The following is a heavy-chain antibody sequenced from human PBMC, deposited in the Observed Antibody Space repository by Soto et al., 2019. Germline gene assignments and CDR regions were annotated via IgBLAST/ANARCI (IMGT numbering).Heavy chain of an antibody. CDR1: GFTFSSYS. D-gene: IGHD3-22*01. Sequence: GGSLRLSCAGSGFTFSSYSMNWVRQAPGKGLEWVSYISSSSSTIYYADSVKGRFTISRDNAKNSLYLQMNSLRAEDTAVYYCARGPYYYHSSGPWGYFDLWGRGTLVTVSS. CDR2: ISSSSSTI. CDR3: ARGPYYYHSSGPWGYFDL. J-gene: IGHJ2*01. V-gene: IGHV3-48*01.